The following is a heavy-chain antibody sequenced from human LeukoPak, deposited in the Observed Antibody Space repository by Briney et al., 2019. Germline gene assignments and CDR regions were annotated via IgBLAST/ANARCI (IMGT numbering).Heavy chain of an antibody. CDR2: IYSGGST. J-gene: IGHJ4*02. CDR1: GFTVSSNY. D-gene: IGHD3-22*01. CDR3: ASYYDTSGHYVDY. Sequence: PGGSLRLSCAASGFTVSSNYMSWVRQAPGKGLEWVSVIYSGGSTYYADSVKGRFTISRDNSKNTLYLQMNTLRAEDTAVYYCASYYDTSGHYVDYWGQGTLVTVSS. V-gene: IGHV3-66*01.